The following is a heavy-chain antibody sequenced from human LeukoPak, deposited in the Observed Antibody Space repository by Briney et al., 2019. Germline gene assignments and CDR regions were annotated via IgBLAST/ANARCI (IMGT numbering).Heavy chain of an antibody. CDR1: GGSFSGYY. J-gene: IGHJ6*03. D-gene: IGHD5-18*01. CDR3: ARGRRIQPYYYYYMDV. Sequence: PSETLSLTCAVYGGSFSGYYWSWIRQPPGKGLEWIGEINHSVSTNYNPSLKSRVTISVDTSKNQFSLKLSSVTAADTAVYYCARGRRIQPYYYYYMDVWGKGTTVTVSS. CDR2: INHSVST. V-gene: IGHV4-34*01.